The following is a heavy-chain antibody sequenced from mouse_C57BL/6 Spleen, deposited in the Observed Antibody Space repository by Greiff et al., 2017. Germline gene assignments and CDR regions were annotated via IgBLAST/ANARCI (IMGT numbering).Heavy chain of an antibody. V-gene: IGHV1-80*01. CDR3: ARYWDGIYFDY. CDR1: GYAFSSYW. D-gene: IGHD4-1*01. J-gene: IGHJ2*01. Sequence: QVQLKESGAELVKPGASVKISCKASGYAFSSYWMNWVKQRPGKGLEWIGQIYPGDGDTNYNGKFKGKATLTADKSSSTAYMQLSSLTSEDSAVYFCARYWDGIYFDYWGQGTTLTVSS. CDR2: IYPGDGDT.